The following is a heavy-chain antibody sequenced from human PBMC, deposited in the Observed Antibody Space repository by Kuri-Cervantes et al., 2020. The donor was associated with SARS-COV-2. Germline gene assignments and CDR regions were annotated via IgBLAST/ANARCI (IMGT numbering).Heavy chain of an antibody. J-gene: IGHJ4*02. CDR1: GFTFSSYG. D-gene: IGHD5-12*01. Sequence: GGSLRLSCAASGFTFSSYGMNWVRQAPGKGLEWVSYISSSGSTIYYADSVKGRFTISRDNAKNSLYLQMNSLRAEDTAVYYCAKAPSGYDYHYFDYWGQGTLVTVSS. CDR2: ISSSGSTI. V-gene: IGHV3-48*04. CDR3: AKAPSGYDYHYFDY.